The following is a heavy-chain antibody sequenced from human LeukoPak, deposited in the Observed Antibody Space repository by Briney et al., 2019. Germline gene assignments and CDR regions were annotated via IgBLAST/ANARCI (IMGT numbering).Heavy chain of an antibody. D-gene: IGHD1-7*01. CDR3: ASGTVGNYALDS. CDR1: GFTFDDYA. Sequence: GGSLRLSCAASGFTFDDYAMHWVRQAPGKGLEWVSSIGTSSNNIYYTDSVKGRFTISRDNAKNSLYLQVDSLRVEDTAVYFCASGTVGNYALDSWGQGALVTVSS. J-gene: IGHJ4*02. CDR2: IGTSSNNI. V-gene: IGHV3-21*01.